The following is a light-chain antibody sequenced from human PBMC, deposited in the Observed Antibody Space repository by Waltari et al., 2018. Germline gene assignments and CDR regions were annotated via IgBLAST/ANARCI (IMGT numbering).Light chain of an antibody. CDR1: QSVGSY. Sequence: EIVLTQSPATLSLSPGDTATLSCRASQSVGSYLAWYQQKPGQPPRLLIYDVSNRATGVPARFRGSGSGTEFTLTISSLEAEDFAVYYCQQRSNWAPHTFGQGARLEIK. CDR2: DVS. CDR3: QQRSNWAPHT. J-gene: IGKJ2*01. V-gene: IGKV3-11*01.